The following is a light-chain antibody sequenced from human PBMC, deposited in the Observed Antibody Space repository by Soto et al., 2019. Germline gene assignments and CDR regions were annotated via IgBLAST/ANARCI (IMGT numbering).Light chain of an antibody. Sequence: AQAPATLSIARKGRATGSCRASESVSSNYVAWFHQKPGQAPRLLIYGASSRATGVSDRFSANGSGLQFPHSFCTPVPEDFAVYCCQRYGRSPRTFGQGTKVDIK. CDR2: GAS. V-gene: IGKV3-20*01. J-gene: IGKJ1*01. CDR1: ESVSSNY. CDR3: QRYGRSPRT.